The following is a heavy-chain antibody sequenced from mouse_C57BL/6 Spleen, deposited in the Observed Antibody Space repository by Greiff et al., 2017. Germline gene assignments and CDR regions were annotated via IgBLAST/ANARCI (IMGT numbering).Heavy chain of an antibody. CDR1: GYTFTSYG. Sequence: VQLQQSGAELARPGASVKLSCKASGYTFTSYGISWVKQRTGQGLEWIGEIYPRSGHTYYNEKFKGKATLTADKSSSTAYMELRSLTSEDSAVYFCAKLGGGYAMDYWGQGTSVTVSS. J-gene: IGHJ4*01. CDR3: AKLGGGYAMDY. D-gene: IGHD4-1*01. V-gene: IGHV1-81*01. CDR2: IYPRSGHT.